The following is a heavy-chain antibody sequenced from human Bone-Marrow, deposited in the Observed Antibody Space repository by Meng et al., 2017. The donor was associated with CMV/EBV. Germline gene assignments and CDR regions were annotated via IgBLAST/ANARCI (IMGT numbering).Heavy chain of an antibody. J-gene: IGHJ5*02. CDR3: AKDGQYLSYGSEAYSSS. Sequence: SLKISCAASGFTFDEYAMHWVRQAPGKGLEWVSGVTWNCGCIGYADSVKGRFTISSDKSKNTLYLQMNSLRAEETVGYCCAKDGQYLSYGSEAYSSSWGQGTRVTVSS. CDR2: VTWNCGCI. CDR1: GFTFDEYA. V-gene: IGHV3-9*01. D-gene: IGHD3-10*01.